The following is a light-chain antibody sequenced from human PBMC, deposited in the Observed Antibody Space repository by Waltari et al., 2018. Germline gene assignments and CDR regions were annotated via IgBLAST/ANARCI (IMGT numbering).Light chain of an antibody. Sequence: IQMTQSPSSLSASIGDTVTIPCRASRDIANNLNWYQQQSGKAPKLLIYRASSRQSGVPSRFSGSGSGTDFSLTISSLQPEDFATYYCQQGYDFPCTFGRGTKVEIK. J-gene: IGKJ4*01. CDR1: RDIANN. CDR2: RAS. V-gene: IGKV1-6*02. CDR3: QQGYDFPCT.